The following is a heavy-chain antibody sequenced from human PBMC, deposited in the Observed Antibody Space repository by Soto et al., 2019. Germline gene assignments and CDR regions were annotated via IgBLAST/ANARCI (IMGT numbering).Heavy chain of an antibody. J-gene: IGHJ4*02. CDR3: VGDQDVHTPMVHGNY. V-gene: IGHV3-48*02. CDR2: ISRSKTT. D-gene: IGHD5-18*01. Sequence: DVQLVESGGGLVQPGESLRLSCTASGITFSSYSMNWDRQAPGKGLEWLSYISRSKTTYADPVKGRVTISRDNAKNSVYLQMNSLRDEDTAVYYCVGDQDVHTPMVHGNYWGRGTRVTVSS. CDR1: GITFSSYS.